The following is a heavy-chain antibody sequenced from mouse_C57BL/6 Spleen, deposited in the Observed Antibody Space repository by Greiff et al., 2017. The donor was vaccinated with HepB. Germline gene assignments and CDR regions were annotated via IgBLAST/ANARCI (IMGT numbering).Heavy chain of an antibody. CDR2: IWSGGST. CDR3: ARNWNYYGSSAMDY. CDR1: GFSLTSYG. D-gene: IGHD1-1*01. Sequence: VKLVESGPGLVQPSQSLSITCTVSGFSLTSYGVHWVRQSPGKGLEWLGVIWSGGSTDYNAAFISRLSISKDNSKSQVFFKMNSLQADDTAIYYCARNWNYYGSSAMDYWGQGTSVTVSS. J-gene: IGHJ4*01. V-gene: IGHV2-2*01.